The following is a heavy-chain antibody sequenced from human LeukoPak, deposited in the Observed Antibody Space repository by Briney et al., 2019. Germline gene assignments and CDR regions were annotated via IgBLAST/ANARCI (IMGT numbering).Heavy chain of an antibody. Sequence: SETLSLTCTVSGGSISSGDYSWSWIRQPPGKGVEWIGYIYYSGSTDYNPSLKSRVTTSVDTSKNQFSLKLSSVTAADTAVYYCARDGMTPFDYSYGMDVWGQGTTVTVSS. D-gene: IGHD1-26*01. V-gene: IGHV4-30-4*01. CDR1: GGSISSGDYS. J-gene: IGHJ6*02. CDR2: IYYSGST. CDR3: ARDGMTPFDYSYGMDV.